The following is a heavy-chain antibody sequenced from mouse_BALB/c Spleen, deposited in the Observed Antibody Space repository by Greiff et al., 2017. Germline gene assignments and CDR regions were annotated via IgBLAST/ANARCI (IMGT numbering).Heavy chain of an antibody. V-gene: IGHV1-5*01. J-gene: IGHJ1*01. CDR1: GYSFTSYW. CDR3: TRVYDYDWYFDV. Sequence: VQLQQSGTVLARPGASVKMSCKASGYSFTSYWMHRVKQRPGQGLEWIGAIYPGNSDTSYNQKFKGKAKLTAVTSASTAYMELSSLTNEGSAVYYCTRVYDYDWYFDVWGAGTTVTVSS. D-gene: IGHD2-4*01. CDR2: IYPGNSDT.